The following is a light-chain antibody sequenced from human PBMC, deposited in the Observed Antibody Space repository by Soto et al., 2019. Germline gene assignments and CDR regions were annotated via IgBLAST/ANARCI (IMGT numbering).Light chain of an antibody. J-gene: IGKJ2*02. CDR2: RAS. CDR1: QSLSNSY. Sequence: IVLTQSPGTLSLSPGEGATLSCRASQSLSNSYLAWYQQKPGQAPSLLIYRASKRATGIPDRFSGSGSGADFTLTISRLEPEDFAVYYCQQFGSSPLCTFGQGTKLEIK. V-gene: IGKV3-20*01. CDR3: QQFGSSPLCT.